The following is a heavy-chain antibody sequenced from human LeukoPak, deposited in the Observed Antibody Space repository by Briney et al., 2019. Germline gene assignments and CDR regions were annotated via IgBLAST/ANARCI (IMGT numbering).Heavy chain of an antibody. V-gene: IGHV3-21*04. CDR3: ARHFTGEIGYCSSTRCYEFDY. CDR2: IISSSSYI. Sequence: GGSVRLYCAASGFTFSSYIVKWVGPAPGEGVEWVSSIISSSSYIYYADSVKGRFPISSGNAKDSLYLQMNRRRADETAVYYCARHFTGEIGYCSSTRCYEFDYWGQGTLVTVSS. D-gene: IGHD2-2*01. CDR1: GFTFSSYI. J-gene: IGHJ4*02.